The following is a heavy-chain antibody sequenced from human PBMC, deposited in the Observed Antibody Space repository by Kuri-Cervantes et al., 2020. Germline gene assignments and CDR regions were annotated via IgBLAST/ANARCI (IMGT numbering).Heavy chain of an antibody. CDR2: ISSSSTI. Sequence: GESLKISCAASGFTFSSYSMNWVRQAPGKGLEWVSYISSSSTIYYADSVKGRFTISRDNAKNSLYLQMNSLRDEDTAVYYCARAHVSWGVITPDFDYWGQGTLVTVSS. J-gene: IGHJ4*02. CDR1: GFTFSSYS. V-gene: IGHV3-48*02. D-gene: IGHD3-10*01. CDR3: ARAHVSWGVITPDFDY.